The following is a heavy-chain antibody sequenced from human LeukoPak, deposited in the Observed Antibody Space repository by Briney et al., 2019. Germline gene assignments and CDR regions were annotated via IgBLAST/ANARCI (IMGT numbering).Heavy chain of an antibody. CDR2: ISSSSRYI. V-gene: IGHV3-21*01. Sequence: GGPLRLSCAASGFTFSSFTMNWVRRAPGKGLEWVSSISSSSRYIYYGDSVMGRFTISRDNAKNSLYLQMNSLRAEDTAVYYCARGGSDPVSGRYYGGGAFDIWGQGTMVTVSS. CDR3: ARGGSDPVSGRYYGGGAFDI. CDR1: GFTFSSFT. J-gene: IGHJ3*02. D-gene: IGHD1-26*01.